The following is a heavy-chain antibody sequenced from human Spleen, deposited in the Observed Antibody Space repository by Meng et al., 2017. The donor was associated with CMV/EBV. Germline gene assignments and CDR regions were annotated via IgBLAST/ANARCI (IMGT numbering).Heavy chain of an antibody. CDR3: ARWGIRGVGCHTPGRRCALDV. CDR2: GIPLRGTS. Sequence: SVKVSCKGSGGTLSNYALSWVRQAPGQGLEWIGGGIPLRGTSKYAQKFQGRVTISTDQSTSTGYMEVNSLRSEDTAVYFCARWGIRGVGCHTPGRRCALDVWGQGTTVTVSS. D-gene: IGHD3-16*01. J-gene: IGHJ6*02. CDR1: GGTLSNYA. V-gene: IGHV1-69*05.